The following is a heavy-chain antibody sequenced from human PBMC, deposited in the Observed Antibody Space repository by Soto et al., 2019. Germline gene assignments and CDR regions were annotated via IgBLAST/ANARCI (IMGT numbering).Heavy chain of an antibody. D-gene: IGHD3-3*01. Sequence: ESLKISFKGSGYSLTSYWLGWVRQIPGKGLEWMGIIYPGDSDTRYSPSFQGQVTISADKSISTAYLQWSSLKASDTAIYYCAKKQSDYYGMDVWGQGTTVTVSS. CDR3: AKKQSDYYGMDV. J-gene: IGHJ6*02. V-gene: IGHV5-51*01. CDR2: IYPGDSDT. CDR1: GYSLTSYW.